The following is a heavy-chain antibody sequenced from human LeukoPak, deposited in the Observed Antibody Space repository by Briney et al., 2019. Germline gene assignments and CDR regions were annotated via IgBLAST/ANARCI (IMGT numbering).Heavy chain of an antibody. CDR3: ASCGPYYYDSSGYHAEYFQH. V-gene: IGHV4-39*07. CDR2: LYDSGST. CDR1: GGSISSSSYY. Sequence: SETLSLTCTVSGGSISSSSYYWDWIRQPPGKGLEWIGNLYDSGSTHYNPSLRSRVTISADTSKNQFSLKLSSVTAADTAVYYCASCGPYYYDSSGYHAEYFQHWGQGTLVTVSS. D-gene: IGHD3-22*01. J-gene: IGHJ1*01.